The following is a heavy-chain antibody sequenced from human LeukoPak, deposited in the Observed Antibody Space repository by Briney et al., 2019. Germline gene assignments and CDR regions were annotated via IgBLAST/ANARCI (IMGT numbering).Heavy chain of an antibody. CDR2: IVGGGGST. Sequence: AGGSLRLSCAASGFTFSSYAMSWVRQAPGKGLEWVSAIVGGGGSTYYADSVKGRFTVSRDNSKNTLYLQMNSLRAEDTAVYYCARVMVTLYYFDYWGQGTLVTVSS. J-gene: IGHJ4*02. CDR1: GFTFSSYA. CDR3: ARVMVTLYYFDY. V-gene: IGHV3-23*01. D-gene: IGHD2-8*01.